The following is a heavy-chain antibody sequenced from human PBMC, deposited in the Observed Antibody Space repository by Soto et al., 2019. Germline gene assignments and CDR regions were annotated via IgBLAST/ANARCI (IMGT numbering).Heavy chain of an antibody. V-gene: IGHV3-30*03. D-gene: IGHD3-9*01. CDR2: ISYDGSNK. J-gene: IGHJ4*02. CDR3: ARARKTGAPSLYDY. Sequence: PGGSLRLSCAASGFTFSSYGMHWVRQAPGKGLEWVAVISYDGSNKYYADSVKGRFTISRDNSKNTLYLQMNSLRAEDTAVYYCARARKTGAPSLYDYWGQGTLVTVSS. CDR1: GFTFSSYG.